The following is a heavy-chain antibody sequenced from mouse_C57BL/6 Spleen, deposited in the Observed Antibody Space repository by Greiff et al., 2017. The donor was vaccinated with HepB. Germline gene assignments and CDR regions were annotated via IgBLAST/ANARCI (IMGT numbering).Heavy chain of an antibody. CDR1: GYTFTSYW. V-gene: IGHV1-59*01. J-gene: IGHJ2*01. Sequence: VQLQQPGAELVRPGPSVKLSCKASGYTFTSYWMHWVKQRPGQGLEWIGVIDPSDSYTNYNQKFKGKATLTVDTSSSTAYMQLSSLTSEDSAVYYCARSYGSSFLYYFDYWGQGTTLTVSS. CDR3: ARSYGSSFLYYFDY. CDR2: IDPSDSYT. D-gene: IGHD1-1*01.